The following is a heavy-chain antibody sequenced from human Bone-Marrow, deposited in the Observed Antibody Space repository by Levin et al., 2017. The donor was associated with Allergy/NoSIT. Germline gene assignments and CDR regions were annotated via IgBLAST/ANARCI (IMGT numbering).Heavy chain of an antibody. V-gene: IGHV3-33*01. Sequence: GGSLRLSCAASGFTFSSYGMHWVRQAPGKGLEWVAVIWYDGSNKYYADSVKGRFTISRDNSKNTLYLQMNSLRAEDTAVYYCARSYCSSTSCPSKFDYWGQGTLVTVSS. J-gene: IGHJ4*02. CDR3: ARSYCSSTSCPSKFDY. CDR1: GFTFSSYG. D-gene: IGHD2-2*01. CDR2: IWYDGSNK.